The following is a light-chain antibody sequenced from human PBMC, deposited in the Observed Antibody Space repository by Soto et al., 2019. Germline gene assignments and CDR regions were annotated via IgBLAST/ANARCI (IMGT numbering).Light chain of an antibody. CDR3: QQYGSSVRT. V-gene: IGKV3-20*01. Sequence: DIALTQSPGTLSLSPGDRAILSCRASQSVNSGSLAWYQQRPGQAPRLPIYGATIRATGIPDKFSGSGSGTDFTLTISRLEPDDFAVYYCQQYGSSVRTFGQGTKVEIK. J-gene: IGKJ1*01. CDR1: QSVNSGS. CDR2: GAT.